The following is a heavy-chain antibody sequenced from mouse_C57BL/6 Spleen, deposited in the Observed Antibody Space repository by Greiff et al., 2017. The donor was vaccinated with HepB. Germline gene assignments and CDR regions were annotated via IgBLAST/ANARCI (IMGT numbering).Heavy chain of an antibody. J-gene: IGHJ3*01. CDR1: GYTFTSYW. Sequence: QVQLQQPGAELVRPGSSVKLSCKASGYTFTSYWMHWVKQRPIQGLEWIGNIDPSDSETHYNQKFKDKATLTVDKSSSTAYMQLSSLTSEDSAVYYCARGSNYGGSFAYWGQGTLVTVSA. CDR2: IDPSDSET. V-gene: IGHV1-52*01. CDR3: ARGSNYGGSFAY. D-gene: IGHD2-5*01.